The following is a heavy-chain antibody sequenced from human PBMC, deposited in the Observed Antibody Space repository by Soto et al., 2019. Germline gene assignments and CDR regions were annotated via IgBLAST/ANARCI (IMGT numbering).Heavy chain of an antibody. CDR1: GDTFNFYT. J-gene: IGHJ4*02. CDR2: IIPMLGMP. D-gene: IGHD3-10*01. V-gene: IGHV1-69*02. Sequence: QVQLVQSGAEVKKPGSSVKVSCKASGDTFNFYTISWVRQAPGQGLEWMGRIIPMLGMPNYAQKFQDRVTIIADKSTSTAYMQLSSLRSVDTAIYYCATSYGSGSRPFDYWGQGTLVTVSS. CDR3: ATSYGSGSRPFDY.